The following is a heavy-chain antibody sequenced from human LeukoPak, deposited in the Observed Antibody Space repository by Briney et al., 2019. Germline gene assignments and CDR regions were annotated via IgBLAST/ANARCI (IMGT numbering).Heavy chain of an antibody. J-gene: IGHJ4*02. D-gene: IGHD2-2*01. CDR3: ARGASRVVPIDY. CDR2: IYYSGST. V-gene: IGHV4-59*01. CDR1: GDSISGYY. Sequence: SETLSLTCTVSGDSISGYYWSWIRQPPGKGLEWIGYIYYSGSTNYNPSLKSRVTISVDTSKNQFSLKLSSVTAADTAVYYCARGASRVVPIDYWGQGTLVTVSS.